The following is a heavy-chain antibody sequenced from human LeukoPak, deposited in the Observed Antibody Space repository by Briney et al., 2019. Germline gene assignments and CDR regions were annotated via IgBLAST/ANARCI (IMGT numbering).Heavy chain of an antibody. V-gene: IGHV4-31*03. J-gene: IGHJ4*02. Sequence: SETLSLTCTVSGGSISSGGYYWSWIRQHPGKGLEWIGYIYYSGSTYYNPSLKSRVTISVGTSKNQFSLKLSSVTAADTAVYYCATGHYGDYRLGNWGQGTLVTVSS. CDR3: ATGHYGDYRLGN. CDR1: GGSISSGGYY. D-gene: IGHD4-17*01. CDR2: IYYSGST.